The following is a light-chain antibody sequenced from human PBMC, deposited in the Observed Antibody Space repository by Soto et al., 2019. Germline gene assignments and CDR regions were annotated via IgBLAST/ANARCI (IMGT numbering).Light chain of an antibody. CDR3: SSYTGSVTL. CDR2: EVS. CDR1: SSDIGGYNF. V-gene: IGLV2-14*01. J-gene: IGLJ2*01. Sequence: QSALTQPASVSGSPGQSITISCTGTSSDIGGYNFVSWYQQHPGKAPHLMIYEVSNRPSGVSNRFYGSKSGDTASLTISGLQAEDEADYYCSSYTGSVTLFGGGTKLTVL.